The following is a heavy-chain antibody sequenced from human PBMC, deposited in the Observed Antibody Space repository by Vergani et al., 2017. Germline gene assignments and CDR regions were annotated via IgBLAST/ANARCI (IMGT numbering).Heavy chain of an antibody. V-gene: IGHV1-18*04. CDR1: GYTFTSYG. CDR3: ARGKEVLGFGELLQTNYYYYGMDV. J-gene: IGHJ6*02. Sequence: QVQLVQSGAEVKKPGASVKVSCKASGYTFTSYGISWVRQAPGQGLEWMGWISAYNGNTNYAQKLQGRVTMTTDTSTCTAYMELRSLRSDDTAVYYCARGKEVLGFGELLQTNYYYYGMDVWGQGTTVTVSS. CDR2: ISAYNGNT. D-gene: IGHD3-10*01.